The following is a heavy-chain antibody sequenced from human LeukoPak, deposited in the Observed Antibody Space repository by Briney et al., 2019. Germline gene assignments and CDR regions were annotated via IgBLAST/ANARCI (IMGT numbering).Heavy chain of an antibody. D-gene: IGHD1-14*01. V-gene: IGHV1-69*13. J-gene: IGHJ6*02. Sequence: SVKVSCKASGYTFTSYAISWVRQAPGQGLEWMGGIIPIFGTANYAQKFQGRVTITADESTSTAYMELSSLRSEDTAVYYCARDITDLNGMDVWGQGTTVTVSS. CDR3: ARDITDLNGMDV. CDR1: GYTFTSYA. CDR2: IIPIFGTA.